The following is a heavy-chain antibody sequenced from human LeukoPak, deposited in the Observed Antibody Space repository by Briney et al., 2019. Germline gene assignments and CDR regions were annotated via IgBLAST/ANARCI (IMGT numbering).Heavy chain of an antibody. D-gene: IGHD3-10*01. V-gene: IGHV4-59*01. CDR3: TRDGGYGSGSYL. J-gene: IGHJ4*02. Sequence: SETLSLTCTVSDGSIIGYYWSWIRQPPGKGLEWIGYIYYSGTSSYNPSLKSRVTISVDTSKNQFSLKLSSVTAADTAVYYCTRDGGYGSGSYLWGQGTLVTVST. CDR1: DGSIIGYY. CDR2: IYYSGTS.